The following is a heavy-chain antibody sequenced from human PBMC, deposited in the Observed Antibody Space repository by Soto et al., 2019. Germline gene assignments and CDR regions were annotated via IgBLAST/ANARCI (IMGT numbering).Heavy chain of an antibody. D-gene: IGHD1-26*01. CDR3: TRDSGLGSLGATTQRGDS. CDR1: GFSCGDYA. CDR2: IRSKAYGGTT. Sequence: GGSLRLSCTASGFSCGDYAMSWFRQAPGKGLEWVGFIRSKAYGGTTEYAASVKGRFTISRDDSKSIAYLQMNSLKTEDTAVYYCTRDSGLGSLGATTQRGDSWGQGT. J-gene: IGHJ4*02. V-gene: IGHV3-49*03.